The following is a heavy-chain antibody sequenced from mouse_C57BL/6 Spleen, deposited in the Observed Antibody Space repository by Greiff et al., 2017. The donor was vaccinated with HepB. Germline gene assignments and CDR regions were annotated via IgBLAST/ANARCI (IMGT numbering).Heavy chain of an antibody. Sequence: VQGVESGAELVKPGASVKISCKASGYAFSSYWMNWVKQRPGKGLEWIGQIYPGDGDTNYNGKFKGKATLTADKSSSTAYMQLSSLTSEDSAVYFCARGGDSAWFAYWGQGTLVTVSA. CDR1: GYAFSSYW. CDR3: ARGGDSAWFAY. J-gene: IGHJ3*01. CDR2: IYPGDGDT. V-gene: IGHV1-80*01.